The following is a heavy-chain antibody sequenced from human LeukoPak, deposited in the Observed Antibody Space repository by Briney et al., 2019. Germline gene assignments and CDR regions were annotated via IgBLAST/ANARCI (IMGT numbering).Heavy chain of an antibody. D-gene: IGHD3-9*01. Sequence: ASVNVSCKASGYTFTGYYMHWVRQAPGQGLEWMGWINPNSGGTNYAQKFQGRVTMTRDTSISTAYMELSRLRSDDTAVYYCARDRLRYFGGIDYWGQGTLVTVSS. V-gene: IGHV1-2*02. J-gene: IGHJ4*02. CDR1: GYTFTGYY. CDR3: ARDRLRYFGGIDY. CDR2: INPNSGGT.